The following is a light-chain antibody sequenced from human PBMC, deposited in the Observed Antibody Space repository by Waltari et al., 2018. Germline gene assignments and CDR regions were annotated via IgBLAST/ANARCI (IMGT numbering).Light chain of an antibody. Sequence: DIQMTQSPSTLSASVVDRVTITCRASQKINTWLAWHQQKPGKAPKLLIYKASSLESGVPSRFSGSGSGTEFTLTISSLQPDDFATYYCLQYNGEPRTFGQGTKVEVK. CDR1: QKINTW. V-gene: IGKV1-5*03. CDR3: LQYNGEPRT. CDR2: KAS. J-gene: IGKJ1*01.